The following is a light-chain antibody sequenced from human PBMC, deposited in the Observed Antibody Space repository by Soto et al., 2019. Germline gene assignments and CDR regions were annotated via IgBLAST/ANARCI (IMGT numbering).Light chain of an antibody. V-gene: IGKV1-5*01. CDR1: QNINNW. CDR3: QQYNSYPWT. J-gene: IGKJ1*01. Sequence: DIQLTQSPSTLSASVGDRVTITCRASQNINNWLAWYQQKPGKAPKLLIYDASSLESGVPSRFSGSGSGTEFPLTISSLQPDDFTTYYCQQYNSYPWTFGQGTKVEIK. CDR2: DAS.